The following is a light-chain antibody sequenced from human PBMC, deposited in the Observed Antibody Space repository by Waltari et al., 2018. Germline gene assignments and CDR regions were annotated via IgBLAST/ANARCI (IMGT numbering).Light chain of an antibody. J-gene: IGKJ5*01. Sequence: EIVLTQSPATLSLSPGEIATLSCRASQGVSNYLPWYQQKPGQAPRLLIYDASNRATGIPARFSGSGSGTDFTLTISSLEPEDFAVYYCQQRSNWLFGQGTRLEIK. CDR2: DAS. V-gene: IGKV3-11*01. CDR3: QQRSNWL. CDR1: QGVSNY.